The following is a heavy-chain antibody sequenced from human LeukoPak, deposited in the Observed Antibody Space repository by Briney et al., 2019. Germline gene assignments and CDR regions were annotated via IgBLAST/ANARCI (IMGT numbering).Heavy chain of an antibody. CDR1: GGSIISSSYY. CDR3: ARVVGKYSSSWYY. J-gene: IGHJ4*02. D-gene: IGHD6-13*01. Sequence: SETLSLTCTVSGGSIISSSYYWGWIRQPPGKGLEWIGSFYYSGYTYYNPSLKSRVTISVDTSKNQFSLKLRSVTAADTAVYYCARVVGKYSSSWYYWGQGTLVTVSS. V-gene: IGHV4-39*01. CDR2: FYYSGYT.